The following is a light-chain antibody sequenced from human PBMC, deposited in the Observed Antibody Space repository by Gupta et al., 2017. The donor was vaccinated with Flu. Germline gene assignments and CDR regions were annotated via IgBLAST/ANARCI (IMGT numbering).Light chain of an antibody. CDR1: NSKIGNNA. CDR2: LDD. J-gene: IGLJ2*01. CDR3: SAWDDTLNGVV. V-gene: IGLV1-36*01. Sequence: RVTISCFGRNSKIGNNAVNWYQHVPGTAPKLLIYLDDIVASVVPDRFSGSKYGTSASLTISGLQAEDEAEYYCSAWDDTLNGVVFGGGTKLTVL.